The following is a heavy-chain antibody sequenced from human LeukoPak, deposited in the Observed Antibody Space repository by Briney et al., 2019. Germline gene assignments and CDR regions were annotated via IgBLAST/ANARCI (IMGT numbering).Heavy chain of an antibody. D-gene: IGHD3-10*01. CDR3: TREGSGSLFYYGMDV. CDR1: GGSFTSSIYY. V-gene: IGHV4-39*02. CDR2: IYYNGST. Sequence: SETLSPTCTVSGGSFTSSIYYWGWIRQPPGKGLEWIGSIYYNGSTYYNPSLKSRVTISVDTSKKQFSLKLSSVTAADSAVYYCTREGSGSLFYYGMDVWGQGTTVTVSS. J-gene: IGHJ6*02.